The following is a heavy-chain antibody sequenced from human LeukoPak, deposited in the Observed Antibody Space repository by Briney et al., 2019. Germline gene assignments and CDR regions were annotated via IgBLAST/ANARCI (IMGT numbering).Heavy chain of an antibody. CDR2: IWYGGSNK. Sequence: PGRSLRLSCAASGFTFSSYGMHWVRQAPGKGLEWVAVIWYGGSNKYYADSVKGRFTISRANSKNTLYLQMNSLRAEDTAVYYCAKDGRYCSSTSCYDYFDYWGQGTLVTVSS. CDR1: GFTFSSYG. CDR3: AKDGRYCSSTSCYDYFDY. D-gene: IGHD2-2*01. V-gene: IGHV3-30*18. J-gene: IGHJ4*02.